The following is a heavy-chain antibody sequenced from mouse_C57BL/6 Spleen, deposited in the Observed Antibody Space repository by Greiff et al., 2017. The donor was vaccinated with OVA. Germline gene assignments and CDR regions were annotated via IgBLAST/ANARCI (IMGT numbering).Heavy chain of an antibody. J-gene: IGHJ3*01. CDR1: GYSITSGYY. CDR2: ISYDGSN. V-gene: IGHV3-6*01. D-gene: IGHD2-3*01. CDR3: ARDSGYYVFAY. Sequence: EESGPGLVKPSQSLSLTCSVTGYSITSGYYWNWIRQFPGNKLEWMGYISYDGSNNYNPSLKNRISITRDTSKNQFFLKLNSVTTEDTATYYCARDSGYYVFAYWGQGTLVTVSA.